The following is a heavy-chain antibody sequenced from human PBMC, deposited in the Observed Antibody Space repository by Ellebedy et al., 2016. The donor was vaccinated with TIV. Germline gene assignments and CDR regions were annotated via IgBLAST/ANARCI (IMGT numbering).Heavy chain of an antibody. V-gene: IGHV3-7*01. Sequence: GESLKISCAASGFTFSSSWMAWVRQAPGKGLEWLANIKQDGSEKNYVDSLKGRLTISRDNARNSLYLQMNSLRAEDTAVYYCAKHAGYELDYWGQGALVTVSS. J-gene: IGHJ4*02. D-gene: IGHD3-9*01. CDR3: AKHAGYELDY. CDR2: IKQDGSEK. CDR1: GFTFSSSW.